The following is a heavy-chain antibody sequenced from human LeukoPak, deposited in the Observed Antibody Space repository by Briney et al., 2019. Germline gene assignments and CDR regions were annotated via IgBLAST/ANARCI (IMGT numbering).Heavy chain of an antibody. V-gene: IGHV4-34*01. CDR3: ARGYFDYYGSGSYYNLIDY. CDR2: INHSRAT. CDR1: GGSFIGYY. Sequence: PSETLSLTCAVSGGSFIGYYWSWIRQPPGKGLEWIGEINHSRATNYNPSLKSRVTISVVTSKKEFSLKLKSVTAADTAIYYCARGYFDYYGSGSYYNLIDYWGRGILVTVSS. D-gene: IGHD3-10*01. J-gene: IGHJ4*02.